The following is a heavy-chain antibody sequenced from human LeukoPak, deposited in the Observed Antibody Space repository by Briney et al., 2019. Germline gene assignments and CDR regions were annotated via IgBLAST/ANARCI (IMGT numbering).Heavy chain of an antibody. CDR1: GFTFSSYD. V-gene: IGHV3-13*01. D-gene: IGHD3-22*01. J-gene: IGHJ6*02. Sequence: GGSLRLSCAASGFTFSSYDMHWVRQATGKGLEWVSAIGTAGDTYYPGSVKGRFTISRENAKNSLYLQMNSLRAGDTAVYYCARGGSGYYSYYYGMDVWGQGTTVTVSS. CDR3: ARGGSGYYSYYYGMDV. CDR2: IGTAGDT.